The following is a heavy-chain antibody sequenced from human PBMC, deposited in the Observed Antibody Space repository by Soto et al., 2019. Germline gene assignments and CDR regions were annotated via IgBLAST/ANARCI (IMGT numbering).Heavy chain of an antibody. J-gene: IGHJ6*02. V-gene: IGHV3-23*01. CDR2: ISGSGGST. D-gene: IGHD5-18*01. CDR3: AKPYSYPNCYYGMDV. Sequence: GGSLRLSCAASGFTFSSYAMSWVRQAPGKGLEWVSAISGSGGSTYYADSVKGRFTISRDNSKNTLYLQMNSLRAEDTAVSYCAKPYSYPNCYYGMDVAGQGTTVAVYS. CDR1: GFTFSSYA.